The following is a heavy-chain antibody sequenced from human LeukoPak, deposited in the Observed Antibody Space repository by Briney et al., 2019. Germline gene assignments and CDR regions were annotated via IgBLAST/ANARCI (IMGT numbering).Heavy chain of an antibody. Sequence: GGSLRLSCAASGFTVSSNYMSWVRQAPGKGLEWVSIIYSGGSTFYADSVKGRFTISRDNSKNTLYLQMSSLRSEDTAVYYCARTYDFWSGYSFGPGVDYYYYMDVWGKGTTVTVSS. CDR3: ARTYDFWSGYSFGPGVDYYYYMDV. CDR2: IYSGGST. D-gene: IGHD3-3*01. V-gene: IGHV3-53*05. J-gene: IGHJ6*03. CDR1: GFTVSSNY.